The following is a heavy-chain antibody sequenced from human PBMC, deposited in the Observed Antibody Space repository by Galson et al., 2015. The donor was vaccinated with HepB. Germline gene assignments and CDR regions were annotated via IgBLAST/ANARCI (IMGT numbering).Heavy chain of an antibody. D-gene: IGHD2-8*01. CDR1: GYTFTSYY. J-gene: IGHJ4*02. V-gene: IGHV1-46*01. CDR2: INPSGSCT. CDR3: ARGASGYFANGRCYGDVDY. Sequence: SVKVSCKASGYTFTSYYMHWVRQAPGQGLEWMGIINPSGSCTTYAQKFQGRVTMTRDTSTSTVYMELSSLRSEDTAVYYCARGASGYFANGRCYGDVDYWGQGTLVTVSS.